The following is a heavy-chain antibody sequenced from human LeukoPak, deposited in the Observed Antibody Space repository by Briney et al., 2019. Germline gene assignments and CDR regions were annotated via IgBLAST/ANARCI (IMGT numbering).Heavy chain of an antibody. V-gene: IGHV1-2*02. CDR2: LNPDSAGT. CDR1: GYTFNGYY. J-gene: IGHJ4*02. Sequence: ASVKVSCKASGYTFNGYYMHWVRQAPGQGLEWMGWLNPDSAGTNYAQRFQGRVTMTRDPSISTAYMELSRLRSDDTAVYYCARVVAGTRGFDDDYWGRGTLVTISS. CDR3: ARVVAGTRGFDDDY. D-gene: IGHD2-2*01.